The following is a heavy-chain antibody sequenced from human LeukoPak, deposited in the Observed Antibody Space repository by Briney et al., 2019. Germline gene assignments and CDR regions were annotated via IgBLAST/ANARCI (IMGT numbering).Heavy chain of an antibody. CDR3: AKDWTTYSRDLDY. D-gene: IGHD3/OR15-3a*01. J-gene: IGHJ4*02. CDR1: GFTFSTYG. Sequence: GGSLRLSCVASGFTFSTYGMHWVRQAPGKGLEWVAVISYDGSKKYYGDSMKGRFIISRDNSKNTLYLQMNSLRAEDTAVYYCAKDWTTYSRDLDYWGQGTLVTVSS. CDR2: ISYDGSKK. V-gene: IGHV3-30*18.